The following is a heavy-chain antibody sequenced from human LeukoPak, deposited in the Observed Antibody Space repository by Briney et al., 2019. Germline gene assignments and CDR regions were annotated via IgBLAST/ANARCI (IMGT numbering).Heavy chain of an antibody. V-gene: IGHV3-64D*06. CDR3: VKDSFSSSWYWFDP. D-gene: IGHD6-13*01. J-gene: IGHJ5*02. Sequence: GSLRLSCSASGFTFSSYAMHWVRQAPGKGLEYVSAISSKGSSTHYADSVKGRFTISRDNSKNTLYLQMSSLRPDDTAVYYCVKDSFSSSWYWFDPWGQGTLVTVSS. CDR1: GFTFSSYA. CDR2: ISSKGSST.